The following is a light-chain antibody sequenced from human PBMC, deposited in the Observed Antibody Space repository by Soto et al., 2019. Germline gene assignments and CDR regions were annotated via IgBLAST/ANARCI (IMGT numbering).Light chain of an antibody. Sequence: QSALTQPASVSGSPGQSITISRTGTSSDVGGYNYVSWYQQHPGKAPKLMIYEVSNRPSGVSNRFSGSKSGNTASLTISGLQAEDEADYYCISYTSRSIDYVFGTGTKVTVL. CDR1: SSDVGGYNY. CDR2: EVS. J-gene: IGLJ1*01. CDR3: ISYTSRSIDYV. V-gene: IGLV2-14*01.